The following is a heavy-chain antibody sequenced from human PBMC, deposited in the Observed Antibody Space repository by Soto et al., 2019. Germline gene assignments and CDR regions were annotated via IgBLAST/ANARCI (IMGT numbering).Heavy chain of an antibody. D-gene: IGHD2-8*01. CDR2: IYYSGIT. CDR1: GGSISSGGYY. CDR3: ARGVAPMVYAIRGAWFDP. J-gene: IGHJ5*02. V-gene: IGHV4-31*03. Sequence: SETLSLTCTVSGGSISSGGYYWSWIRQHPGKGLEWIGYIYYSGITYYNPSLKSRVTISVDTSKNQFSLKLSSVTAADTAVYYCARGVAPMVYAIRGAWFDPWGQGTLVTVSS.